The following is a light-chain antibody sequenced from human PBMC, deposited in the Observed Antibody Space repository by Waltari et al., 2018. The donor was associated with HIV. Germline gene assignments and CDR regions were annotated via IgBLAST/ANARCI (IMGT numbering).Light chain of an antibody. V-gene: IGKV3-15*01. Sequence: EIVMTQSPATLSVSLGERATLTCRASPGVSGNLAWYQQKPGQPPRLLIYGASTRAADIPARFSGSGSGTEFTLAISSLQSEDSAVYYCQQYNNWPITFGQGTRLEIE. CDR1: PGVSGN. J-gene: IGKJ5*01. CDR2: GAS. CDR3: QQYNNWPIT.